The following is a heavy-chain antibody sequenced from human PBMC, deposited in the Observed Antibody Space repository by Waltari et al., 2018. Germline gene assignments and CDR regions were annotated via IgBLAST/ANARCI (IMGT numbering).Heavy chain of an antibody. J-gene: IGHJ3*02. CDR3: ARGLSLGDSYAFDI. CDR2: IYYSGST. Sequence: QVQLQESGPGLVQPSETLSLTCTVSGGSISSHSWSWLRQPPGKGLEWIGYIYYSGSTNYNPSLKSRVTISVDTSKNQFSLKLSSVTAAETAVYYCARGLSLGDSYAFDIWGQGTMVTVSS. CDR1: GGSISSHS. D-gene: IGHD2-21*02. V-gene: IGHV4-59*11.